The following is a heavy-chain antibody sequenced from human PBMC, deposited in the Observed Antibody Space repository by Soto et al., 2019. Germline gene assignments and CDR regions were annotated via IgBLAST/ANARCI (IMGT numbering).Heavy chain of an antibody. CDR2: IDPSDSQT. Sequence: PGEPLKISCKGAGYSCAGYWSTWVRQKPGKGLEWMGRIDPSDSQTYYSPSFRGHVTISVTKSITTVFLQWSSLRASDTAMYYCARQIYDSDTGPNFQYYFDSWGQGTPVTVSS. V-gene: IGHV5-10-1*01. D-gene: IGHD3-22*01. CDR3: ARQIYDSDTGPNFQYYFDS. CDR1: GYSCAGYW. J-gene: IGHJ4*02.